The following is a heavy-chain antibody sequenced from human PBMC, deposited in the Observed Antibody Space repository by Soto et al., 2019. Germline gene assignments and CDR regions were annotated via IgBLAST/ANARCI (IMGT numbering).Heavy chain of an antibody. CDR3: ARVGSTSAAGVLDY. CDR1: GFTFSDFY. D-gene: IGHD6-13*01. J-gene: IGHJ4*02. V-gene: IGHV3-11*06. Sequence: LRLSCAASGFTFSDFYMSWIRQAPGKGLEWVSYISSSGSHTPYADSVKGRFTISRDNAKNSVYLQMNSLRAEDTAVYYCARVGSTSAAGVLDYWGQGTLVTVSS. CDR2: ISSSGSHT.